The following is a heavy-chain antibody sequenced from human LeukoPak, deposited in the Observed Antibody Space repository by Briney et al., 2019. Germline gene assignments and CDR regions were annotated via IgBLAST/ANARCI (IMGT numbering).Heavy chain of an antibody. CDR2: INPNSGGT. CDR1: GYTFSSYY. D-gene: IGHD3-10*01. Sequence: ASVKVSCKASGYTFSSYYMHWVRQAPGQGLEWMGWINPNSGGTNYAQKFQGWVTMTRDTSISTAYMELRRLRSDDTAVYYCARSIGNYGSGSYYIDYWGQGTLVTVSS. V-gene: IGHV1-2*04. CDR3: ARSIGNYGSGSYYIDY. J-gene: IGHJ4*02.